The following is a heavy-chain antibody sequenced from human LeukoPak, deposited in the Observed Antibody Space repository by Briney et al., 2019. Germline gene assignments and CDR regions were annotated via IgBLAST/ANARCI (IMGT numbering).Heavy chain of an antibody. CDR1: GGSISSSSYY. CDR2: IYYSGST. CDR3: ARQPTYYGSGSSFDY. J-gene: IGHJ4*02. Sequence: SETLSLTCTVSGGSISSSSYYWGWIRQPPGKGLEWIGSIYYSGSTYYNPSLKSRVTISVDTSKSQFSLKLSSVTAADTAVYYCARQPTYYGSGSSFDYWGQGTPVTVSS. D-gene: IGHD3-10*01. V-gene: IGHV4-39*01.